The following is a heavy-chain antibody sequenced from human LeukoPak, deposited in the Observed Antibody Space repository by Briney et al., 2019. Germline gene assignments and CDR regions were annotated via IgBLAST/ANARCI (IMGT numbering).Heavy chain of an antibody. D-gene: IGHD6-13*01. CDR1: GYIFTNYY. CDR3: ARSEITAAGNDAFDA. CDR2: IYPSGERT. J-gene: IGHJ3*01. Sequence: ASVKVSCKPSGYIFTNYYIHWLRQAPGHGPEWMGLIYPSGERTDYAPYFQGRVTMTRDTSTNTFSMELSSLKSEDTAVYYCARSEITAAGNDAFDAWGQGTLVTVSS. V-gene: IGHV1-46*01.